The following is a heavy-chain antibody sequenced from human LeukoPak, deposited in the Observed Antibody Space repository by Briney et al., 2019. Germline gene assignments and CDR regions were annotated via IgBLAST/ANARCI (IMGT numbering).Heavy chain of an antibody. D-gene: IGHD3-22*01. V-gene: IGHV1-8*01. Sequence: ASVKVSCKASGYTFSSYDINWVRRAAGQGLEWMGWMNPNSGNTGYAQQFQGRVTMTRNTAIDTAYMELSSLRSEDTAVYYCATPGVHYDPSGYYPFQHWGQGTLVTVSS. CDR2: MNPNSGNT. CDR3: ATPGVHYDPSGYYPFQH. CDR1: GYTFSSYD. J-gene: IGHJ1*01.